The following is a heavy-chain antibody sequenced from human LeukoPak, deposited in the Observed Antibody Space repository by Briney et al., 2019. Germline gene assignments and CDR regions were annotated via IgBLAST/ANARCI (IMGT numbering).Heavy chain of an antibody. Sequence: GGSLRLSCAASGFTFSSYWMSWVRQAPGKGLEWVANIKQDGSEKYYVDSVKGRFTISRDNAKNSLYLQMNSLGAEDTAVYYCASSTYYYGSGNGGNWFDPWGQGTLVTVSS. CDR2: IKQDGSEK. CDR1: GFTFSSYW. V-gene: IGHV3-7*05. D-gene: IGHD3-10*01. J-gene: IGHJ5*02. CDR3: ASSTYYYGSGNGGNWFDP.